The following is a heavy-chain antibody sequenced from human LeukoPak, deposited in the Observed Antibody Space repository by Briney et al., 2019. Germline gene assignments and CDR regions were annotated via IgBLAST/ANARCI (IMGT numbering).Heavy chain of an antibody. CDR1: GYSISSGYY. Sequence: PSETLSLTCTVSGYSISSGYYWGWIRQPPGKGLEWIGSIYHSGSTYYNPSLKSRVTISVDTSKNQFSLKLSSVTAADTAVYYCARVGSSSWSYRNWFDPWGQGTLVTVSS. CDR3: ARVGSSSWSYRNWFDP. J-gene: IGHJ5*02. D-gene: IGHD6-13*01. CDR2: IYHSGST. V-gene: IGHV4-38-2*02.